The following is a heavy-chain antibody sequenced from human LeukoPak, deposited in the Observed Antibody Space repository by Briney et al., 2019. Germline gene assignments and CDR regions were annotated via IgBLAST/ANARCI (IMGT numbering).Heavy chain of an antibody. CDR1: GGSISSYY. Sequence: SETLSLTCTVSGGSISSYYWSWIRQPAGKGLEWIGRIYTSGSTNYNPSLKSRVTMSVDTSKNQFSLKLSSVTAADTAVYYCARGFDRYDSSGYYYSGGAFDIWGQGTMVTVSS. J-gene: IGHJ3*02. CDR3: ARGFDRYDSSGYYYSGGAFDI. V-gene: IGHV4-4*07. D-gene: IGHD3-22*01. CDR2: IYTSGST.